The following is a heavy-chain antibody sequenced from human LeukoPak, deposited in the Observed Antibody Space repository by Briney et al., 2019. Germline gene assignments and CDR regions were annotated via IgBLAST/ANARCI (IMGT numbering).Heavy chain of an antibody. CDR1: GGSISSYY. V-gene: IGHV4-34*01. CDR2: INHSGST. Sequence: NASETLSLTCTVSGGSISSYYWSWIRQPPGKGLEWIGEINHSGSTNYSPSLKSRVTISVDTSKNQFSLKLSSVTAADTAVYYCASSLLGSSGWPESEYFHHWGQGTLVIVSS. J-gene: IGHJ1*01. CDR3: ASSLLGSSGWPESEYFHH. D-gene: IGHD6-19*01.